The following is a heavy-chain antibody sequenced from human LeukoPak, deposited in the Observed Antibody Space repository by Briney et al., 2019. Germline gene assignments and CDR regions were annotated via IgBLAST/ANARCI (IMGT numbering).Heavy chain of an antibody. CDR2: IHTGVTT. D-gene: IGHD1-26*01. V-gene: IGHV3-53*01. CDR3: ARETPRVATTTRAAFDF. Sequence: GSLRLSSAVSGFTVCSDYMSWVCQAPGKRLECVVVIHTGVTTYSADSVTCRVPISRDNSKNTMNLQMNSLRAEDTAVYYCARETPRVATTTRAAFDFWGQGTMVTVSS. J-gene: IGHJ3*01. CDR1: GFTVCSDY.